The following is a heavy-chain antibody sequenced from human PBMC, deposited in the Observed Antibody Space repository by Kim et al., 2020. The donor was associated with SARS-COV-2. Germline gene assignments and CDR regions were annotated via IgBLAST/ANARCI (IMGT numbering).Heavy chain of an antibody. Sequence: ASVKVSCKTSGYIFTSHWMHWVRQAPGHGLEWMGIINPADGSTAYAEEFQGRVTLTRDTSTSTFYMDVSSLRSEDTAMYYCARDHSSSSSWWFDPWGQGTLVTVSS. V-gene: IGHV1-46*01. CDR2: INPADGST. D-gene: IGHD6-6*01. CDR3: ARDHSSSSSWWFDP. J-gene: IGHJ5*02. CDR1: GYIFTSHW.